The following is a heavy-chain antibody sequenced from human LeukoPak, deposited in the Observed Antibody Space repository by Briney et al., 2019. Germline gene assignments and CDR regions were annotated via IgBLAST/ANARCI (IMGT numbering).Heavy chain of an antibody. Sequence: GASVKVSCKASGDTFTGYYMHWVRQAPGQGLEWMGWINPNSGGTNYAQKFQGRVTMTRDTSISTVYMELSRLRSDDTAVYYCARGHIMITFGGVIASYWGQGTLVTVSS. J-gene: IGHJ4*02. CDR3: ARGHIMITFGGVIASY. CDR1: GDTFTGYY. CDR2: INPNSGGT. D-gene: IGHD3-16*02. V-gene: IGHV1-2*02.